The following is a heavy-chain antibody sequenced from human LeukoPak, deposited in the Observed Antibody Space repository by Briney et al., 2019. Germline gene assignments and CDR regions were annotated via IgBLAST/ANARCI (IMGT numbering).Heavy chain of an antibody. D-gene: IGHD6-13*01. CDR2: IYISGNT. V-gene: IGHV4-4*07. CDR3: ARGPYSSRYDY. Sequence: SETLSLTCTVSGGSISSSYWSWIRQPAGKGLEWIGRIYISGNTHYNPSLKSRVTISVDTSKNQFSLKLSSVTAADTAVYYCARGPYSSRYDYWGPGTLVTVSS. J-gene: IGHJ4*02. CDR1: GGSISSSY.